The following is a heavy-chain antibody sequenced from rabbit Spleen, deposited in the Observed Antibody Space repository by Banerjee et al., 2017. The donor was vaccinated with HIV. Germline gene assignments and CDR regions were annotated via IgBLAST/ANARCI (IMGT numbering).Heavy chain of an antibody. Sequence: QEQLVESGGDLVQPEGSLTLTCKASGLDFSSSYWICWVRQAPGQGLEWIACIDVVKTNSQYYASWAKGRFTISRTSSTTVTLQMTRLTAADTATYFCARDTSSSFSSYGMDLWGPGTLVTVS. CDR2: IDVVKTNSQ. D-gene: IGHD1-1*01. CDR3: ARDTSSSFSSYGMDL. CDR1: GLDFSSSYW. J-gene: IGHJ6*01. V-gene: IGHV1S45*01.